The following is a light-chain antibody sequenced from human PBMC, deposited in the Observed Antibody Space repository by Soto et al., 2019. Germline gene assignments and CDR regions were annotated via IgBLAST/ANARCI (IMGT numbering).Light chain of an antibody. CDR2: RAS. J-gene: IGKJ1*01. V-gene: IGKV1-5*03. CDR1: QSISSW. CDR3: QQYNSWT. Sequence: DIQMTQSPSTLSASVGDRVTITCLASQSISSWLAWYQQKAGKAPKLLIYRASSLESGVPSSFNGSGSGTEFTLNITSLQPDDFAPYYCQQYNSWTCGQGTKVELK.